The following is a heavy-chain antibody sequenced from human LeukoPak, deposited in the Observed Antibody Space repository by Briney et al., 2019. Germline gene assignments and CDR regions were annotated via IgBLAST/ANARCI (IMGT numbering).Heavy chain of an antibody. CDR1: GFTFSSFA. Sequence: GGSLRLSCAASGFTFSSFAMHWVRQAPGKGLEWVAVISYDGSNKYYADSVKGRFTISRDNSKNTLYLQMNSLRAEDTAVYYCAKSYYYDFSGQYYFDYWGQGTLVTVSS. CDR2: ISYDGSNK. J-gene: IGHJ4*02. V-gene: IGHV3-30-3*02. D-gene: IGHD3-22*01. CDR3: AKSYYYDFSGQYYFDY.